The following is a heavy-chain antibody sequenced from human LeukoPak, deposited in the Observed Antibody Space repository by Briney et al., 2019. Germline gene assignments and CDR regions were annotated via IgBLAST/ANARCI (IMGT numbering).Heavy chain of an antibody. CDR2: IFPADSDT. J-gene: IGHJ4*02. Sequence: TGESLKISCKGSGYSFTSYWIYWVRQMPGKGLEWMGIIFPADSDTRYSPSFQGQVTISADKSISTAYLQWSGLKASDTAMYYCARQLCSGGTCYVDYWGQGTLVTVSS. V-gene: IGHV5-51*01. CDR3: ARQLCSGGTCYVDY. CDR1: GYSFTSYW. D-gene: IGHD2-15*01.